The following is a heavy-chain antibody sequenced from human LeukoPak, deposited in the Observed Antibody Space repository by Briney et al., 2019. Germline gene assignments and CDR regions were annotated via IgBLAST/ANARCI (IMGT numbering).Heavy chain of an antibody. V-gene: IGHV3-64*01. CDR1: GFTFSSYA. J-gene: IGHJ6*03. D-gene: IGHD2-15*01. Sequence: AGGSLRLSCAASGFTFSSYAMHWVRQAPGKGLEYVSAISSNGGSTYYANSVKGRFTISRDNSKNTLYLQMGSLRAEDMAVYYCARDAGYCSGGSCYSELYYYYYYMDVWGKGTTVTVSS. CDR2: ISSNGGST. CDR3: ARDAGYCSGGSCYSELYYYYYYMDV.